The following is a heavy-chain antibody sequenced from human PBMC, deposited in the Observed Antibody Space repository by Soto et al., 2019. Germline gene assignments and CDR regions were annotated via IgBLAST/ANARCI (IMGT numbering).Heavy chain of an antibody. CDR2: IYYSGST. Sequence: QVQLQESGPGLVKPSETLSLTCTVSGASISSHYWSWLRQSPGKGLEWLGYIYYSGSTDYNPSLKSRLTISVDTSKNQLSLRLSSVTAADTAVYYCARPIGTTPAVWYFDLWGRGTLVKVSS. J-gene: IGHJ2*01. D-gene: IGHD1-26*01. CDR3: ARPIGTTPAVWYFDL. CDR1: GASISSHY. V-gene: IGHV4-59*08.